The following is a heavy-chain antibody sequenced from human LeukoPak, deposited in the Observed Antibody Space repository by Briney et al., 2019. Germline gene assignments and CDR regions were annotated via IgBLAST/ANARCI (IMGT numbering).Heavy chain of an antibody. Sequence: GGSLRLSCAVSGITLSNYGMGWVRQAPGKGLEWVAGISDSGGRTNYADSVKGRFTISRDNPKNTLYLQMNSLRAEDTAVYFCAKRGVVIRVILVGFHKEAYYFDSWGQGALVTVSS. CDR2: ISDSGGRT. CDR3: AKRGVVIRVILVGFHKEAYYFDS. CDR1: GITLSNYG. J-gene: IGHJ4*02. V-gene: IGHV3-23*01. D-gene: IGHD3-22*01.